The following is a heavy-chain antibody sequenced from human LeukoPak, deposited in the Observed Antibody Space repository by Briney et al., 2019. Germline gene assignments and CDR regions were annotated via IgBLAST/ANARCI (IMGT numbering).Heavy chain of an antibody. V-gene: IGHV4-59*01. CDR1: GXSIXXXX. D-gene: IGHD3-16*02. J-gene: IGHJ3*02. Sequence: SETXSLTCTVSGXSIXXXXXXXXXXXPXXXXXWXXXXXXXGXXXYNXXLXXRXXISVDKSKNQFSLKLSSVTAADTAVYYCARDTXYXXVWGSYRPRAFDIWGQGTMVTVSS. CDR2: XXXXGXX. CDR3: ARDTXYXXVWGSYRPRAFDI.